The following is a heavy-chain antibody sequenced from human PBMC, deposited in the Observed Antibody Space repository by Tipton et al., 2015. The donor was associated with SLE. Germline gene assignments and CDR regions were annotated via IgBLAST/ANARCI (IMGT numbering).Heavy chain of an antibody. CDR2: IYNSGST. V-gene: IGHV4-59*08. Sequence: TLSLTCTVSGGSISRYYWSWIRQPPGKGLEWIGYIYNSGSTNYNPSLKSRVTISVDTSKNQFSLKLSSVTAADTAVYYCARSTTDSSGYYGSFDYWGQGILVTVSS. J-gene: IGHJ4*02. CDR1: GGSISRYY. D-gene: IGHD3-22*01. CDR3: ARSTTDSSGYYGSFDY.